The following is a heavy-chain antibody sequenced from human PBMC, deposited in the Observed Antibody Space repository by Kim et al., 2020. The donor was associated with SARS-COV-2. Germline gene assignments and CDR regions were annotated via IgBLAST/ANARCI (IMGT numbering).Heavy chain of an antibody. D-gene: IGHD1-26*01. J-gene: IGHJ4*02. CDR2: ISSNGGST. V-gene: IGHV3-64*01. CDR3: ARIKDSGSYSGLDY. CDR1: GFTFSSYA. Sequence: GGSLRLSCAASGFTFSSYAMHWVRQAPGKGLEYVSAISSNGGSTYYANSVKGRFTISRDNSKNTLYLQMGSLRAEDMAVYYCARIKDSGSYSGLDYWGQGTLVTVSS.